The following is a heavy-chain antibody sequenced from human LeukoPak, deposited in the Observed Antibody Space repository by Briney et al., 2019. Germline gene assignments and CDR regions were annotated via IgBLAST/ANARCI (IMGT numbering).Heavy chain of an antibody. CDR2: IKSKTDGGTT. D-gene: IGHD3-10*01. CDR3: TTMGRGYFDC. CDR1: GFTFTNAW. V-gene: IGHV3-15*01. Sequence: GGSLRLSCAASGFTFTNAWMSWVRQAPEKGLEWVGHIKSKTDGGTTDYAAPVKGRFTISRDDSKDTVFLQMHNLKTEDTAVYYCTTMGRGYFDCWGQGTLVTVSS. J-gene: IGHJ4*02.